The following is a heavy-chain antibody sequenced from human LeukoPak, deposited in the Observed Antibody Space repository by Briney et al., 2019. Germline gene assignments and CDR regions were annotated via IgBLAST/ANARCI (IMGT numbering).Heavy chain of an antibody. J-gene: IGHJ5*02. CDR2: IYTSGSA. V-gene: IGHV4-4*07. D-gene: IGHD3-10*01. CDR3: ARDGTYYYGSGNNWFDP. CDR1: GGSISSYY. Sequence: SGTLSLICTVSGGSISSYYWSWIRQPAGKGLEWIGRIYTSGSANYNPSLKSRVTMSVDTSKNQFSLKLSSVTAADTAVYYCARDGTYYYGSGNNWFDPWGQGTLVTVSS.